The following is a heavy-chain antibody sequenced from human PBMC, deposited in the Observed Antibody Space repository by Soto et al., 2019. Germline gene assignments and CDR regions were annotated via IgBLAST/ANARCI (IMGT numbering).Heavy chain of an antibody. J-gene: IGHJ4*02. CDR2: ISYGGTT. D-gene: IGHD2-15*01. V-gene: IGHV4-31*03. Sequence: QVQLQESGPGLVKPSQTLSLTCTVSGGSMNSGGYCWSWIRQHPGEGLEWIGCISYGGTTSYNPSRXSGXIISVDTSKNQFSLKLTSVTAADTAVYYCSRGILVWGQGTLITVSS. CDR3: SRGILV. CDR1: GGSMNSGGYC.